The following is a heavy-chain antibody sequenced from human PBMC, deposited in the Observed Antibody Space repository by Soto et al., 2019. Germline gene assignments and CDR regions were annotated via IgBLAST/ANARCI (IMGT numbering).Heavy chain of an antibody. J-gene: IGHJ6*02. Sequence: PSETLSLTCTVSGGSISSGGYYWSWIRQHPGKGLEWIGYIYYSGSTYYNPSLKSRVTISVDTSKNQFSLKLSSVTAADTAVYYCARGVGLGYCSSTSCSPPSYYYYGMDVWGQGTTVTVSS. CDR2: IYYSGST. CDR1: GGSISSGGYY. V-gene: IGHV4-31*03. CDR3: ARGVGLGYCSSTSCSPPSYYYYGMDV. D-gene: IGHD2-2*01.